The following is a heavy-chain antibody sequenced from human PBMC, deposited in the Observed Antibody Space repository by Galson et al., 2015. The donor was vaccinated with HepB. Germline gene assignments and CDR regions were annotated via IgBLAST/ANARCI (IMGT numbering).Heavy chain of an antibody. CDR2: ISGNSKTI. CDR1: GFTFSSYN. J-gene: IGHJ5*02. D-gene: IGHD1-26*01. V-gene: IGHV3-48*01. Sequence: SLRLSCAAPGFTFSSYNMNWVRQAPGKGLEWVSYISGNSKTIYYADSVKGRFTISRDNAKNSLYLRMNSLRADDTAVYYYARDQPVGARVGWFDPWGQGTLVTVSS. CDR3: ARDQPVGARVGWFDP.